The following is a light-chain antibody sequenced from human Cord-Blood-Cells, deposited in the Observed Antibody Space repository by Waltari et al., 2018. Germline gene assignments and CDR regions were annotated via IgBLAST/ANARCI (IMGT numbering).Light chain of an antibody. CDR1: SSDVGGYNY. V-gene: IGLV2-11*01. CDR3: CSYAGSYV. J-gene: IGLJ1*01. CDR2: DVS. Sequence: QSALTQPRSVSGSPGQSVTIPCTRTSSDVGGYNYVSWYQQHPGKAPKLMIYDVSKRPSGVPDRFSGSKSGNTASLTISGLQAEDEADYYCCSYAGSYVFGTGTKVTVL.